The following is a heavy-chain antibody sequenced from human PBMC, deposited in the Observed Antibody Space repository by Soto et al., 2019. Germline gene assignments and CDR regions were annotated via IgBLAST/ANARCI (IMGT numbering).Heavy chain of an antibody. CDR3: AKAGSPTGYFDY. CDR1: GFTFSSYA. Sequence: SLRLSCAASGFTFSSYAMSWVRQAPGKGLEWVSAISGSGGSTYYADSVKGRFTISRDNSKNTLYLQMNSLRAEDTAVYYCAKAGSPTGYFDYWGQGTLVTVSS. V-gene: IGHV3-23*01. D-gene: IGHD3-10*01. J-gene: IGHJ4*02. CDR2: ISGSGGST.